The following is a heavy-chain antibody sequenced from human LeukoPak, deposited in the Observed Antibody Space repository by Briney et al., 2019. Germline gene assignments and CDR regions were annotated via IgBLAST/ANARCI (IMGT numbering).Heavy chain of an antibody. J-gene: IGHJ4*02. CDR2: ISHDGSSK. D-gene: IGHD1-26*01. V-gene: IGHV3-30*18. CDR3: AKDRLVGATNFFDY. Sequence: PGGSLRLSCAASEFTFSSYGMHWVRQVPGQGLEWVAVISHDGSSKYYADSVKGRFTISRDNSKNTLYLQMNSLRAEDTAVYYCAKDRLVGATNFFDYWGQGTLVTVSS. CDR1: EFTFSSYG.